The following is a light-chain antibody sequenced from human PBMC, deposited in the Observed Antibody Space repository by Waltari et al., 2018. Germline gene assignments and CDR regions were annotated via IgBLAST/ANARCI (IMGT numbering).Light chain of an antibody. V-gene: IGLV1-40*01. CDR3: QSYDTSLSVV. J-gene: IGLJ3*02. Sequence: QSVLTPPPSVSGAPGQRVTISCTGSGSNIGAGYDVHWYQQLPRAAPKLLIYGSSTRPLGVPDRFFGSTSGTSASLTITGLQAEDEADYYCQSYDTSLSVVFGGGTKLTVL. CDR1: GSNIGAGYD. CDR2: GSS.